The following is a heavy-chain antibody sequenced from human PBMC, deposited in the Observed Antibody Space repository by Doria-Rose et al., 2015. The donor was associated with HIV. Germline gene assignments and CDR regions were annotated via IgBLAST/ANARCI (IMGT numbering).Heavy chain of an antibody. CDR2: ISSSSSYI. CDR3: AKDRYSGYFTHGAFDI. Sequence: VQLQESGGGLVKPGGSLRLSCAASGFMFSTYHMNWVRQATGKGLECVSFISSSSSYIYYADSVRGRFTISRDNSKNTLYLQMNSLRAADTALYYCAKDRYSGYFTHGAFDIWGQGTMVTVSS. CDR1: GFMFSTYH. V-gene: IGHV3-21*01. D-gene: IGHD5-12*01. J-gene: IGHJ3*02.